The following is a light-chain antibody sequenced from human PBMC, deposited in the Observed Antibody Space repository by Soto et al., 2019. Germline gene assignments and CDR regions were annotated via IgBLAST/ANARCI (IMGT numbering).Light chain of an antibody. J-gene: IGLJ1*01. Sequence: QSVLTQPASVSGSPGQSITISCTGTSSDVGRYNFVSWYQQHPGKAPKLMIYDVSNRPSGVSNRFSGSKSDNTASLTISELQAEFFADYYSSSYXSSTTHVSRTVTKVTV. V-gene: IGLV2-14*01. CDR2: DVS. CDR3: SSYXSSTTHV. CDR1: SSDVGRYNF.